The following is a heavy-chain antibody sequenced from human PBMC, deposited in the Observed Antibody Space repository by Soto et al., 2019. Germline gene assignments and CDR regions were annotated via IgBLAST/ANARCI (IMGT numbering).Heavy chain of an antibody. D-gene: IGHD3-22*01. J-gene: IGHJ1*01. Sequence: SLRICGASCGFTVSSNYMSLVRKTPGKGLEWVSVIYSGGSTYYADSVKGRFTISRDNSKNTLYLQMNSLRAEDTAVYYCARDRVESGYPEYFQHWGQGTLVTVS. V-gene: IGHV3-53*01. CDR1: GFTVSSNY. CDR3: ARDRVESGYPEYFQH. CDR2: IYSGGST.